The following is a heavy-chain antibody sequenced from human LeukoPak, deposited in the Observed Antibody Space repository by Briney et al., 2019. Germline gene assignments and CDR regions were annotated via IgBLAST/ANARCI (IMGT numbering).Heavy chain of an antibody. CDR1: GFAFSSYA. J-gene: IGHJ4*02. CDR2: ISYDGNNK. CDR3: ARVKAGTFDY. Sequence: PGGSLRLSCAASGFAFSSYAIHWVRQAPGKGLEWVAVISYDGNNKYYADSVKGRFTLSRDSSKNTQFLQMNSLRAEDTAVFYCARVKAGTFDYWGQGTLVTVSS. V-gene: IGHV3-30-3*01. D-gene: IGHD6-19*01.